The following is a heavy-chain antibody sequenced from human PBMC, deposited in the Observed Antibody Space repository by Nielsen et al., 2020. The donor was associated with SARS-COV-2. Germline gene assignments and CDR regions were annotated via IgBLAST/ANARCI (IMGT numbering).Heavy chain of an antibody. Sequence: GGPLRPPFAPSGFTFINAWISWSGQAPGKGLSWVGRIKGKTEGGTTDYAAPVKGRFPISRDDSKNTLYLQMNSLKTEDTAVYYCTTTPTRRGYCSSTSCYKSYYFDYWGQGTLVTVSS. CDR1: GFTFINAW. D-gene: IGHD2-2*02. J-gene: IGHJ4*02. CDR2: IKGKTEGGTT. V-gene: IGHV3-15*01. CDR3: TTTPTRRGYCSSTSCYKSYYFDY.